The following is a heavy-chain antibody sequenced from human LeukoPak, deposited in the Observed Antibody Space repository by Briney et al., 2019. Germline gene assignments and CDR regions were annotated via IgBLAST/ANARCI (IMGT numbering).Heavy chain of an antibody. CDR2: ISGSGGST. CDR1: GFTFSSYA. CDR3: AKDRSGGWHH. Sequence: GASLRLSCAASGFTFSSYAMSWVRQAPGKGLEWVSAISGSGGSTYYADSVRGRFTISRDNSKNTLYLQMNSLRAEDTAVYYCAKDRSGGWHHWGQGTLVTVSS. V-gene: IGHV3-23*01. J-gene: IGHJ4*02. D-gene: IGHD6-19*01.